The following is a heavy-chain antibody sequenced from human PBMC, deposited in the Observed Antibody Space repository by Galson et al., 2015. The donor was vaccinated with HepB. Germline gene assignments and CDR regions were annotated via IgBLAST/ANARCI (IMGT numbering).Heavy chain of an antibody. J-gene: IGHJ4*02. CDR1: GGTFSSYA. V-gene: IGHV1-69*06. Sequence: SVKVSCKASGGTFSSYAISWVRQAPGQGLEWMGGIIPIFGTANYAQKFQGRVTITADKSTSTAYMELSSLRSEDTAVYYCARGAAAGRWIDYWGQGTLVTVSS. CDR3: ARGAAAGRWIDY. D-gene: IGHD6-13*01. CDR2: IIPIFGTA.